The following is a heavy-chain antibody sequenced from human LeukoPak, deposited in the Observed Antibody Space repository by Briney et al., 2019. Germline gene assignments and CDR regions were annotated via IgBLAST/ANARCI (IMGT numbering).Heavy chain of an antibody. V-gene: IGHV3-74*01. D-gene: IGHD6-19*01. CDR2: INSDGSST. CDR3: ARDRGSGWYYFDY. Sequence: PGGSLRLSCAASGFTFSSYWMHWVRQAPGKWLVWVSRINSDGSSTTYADSVKGRFTISRDNAKNTLYLQMNSLRAEDTAVYYCARDRGSGWYYFDYWGQGTLVTVSS. J-gene: IGHJ4*02. CDR1: GFTFSSYW.